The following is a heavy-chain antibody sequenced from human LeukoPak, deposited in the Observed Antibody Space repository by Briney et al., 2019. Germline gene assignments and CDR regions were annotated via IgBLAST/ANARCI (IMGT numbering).Heavy chain of an antibody. CDR3: ARDHRIAVAGTCGY. J-gene: IGHJ4*02. CDR1: GGSFSGYY. V-gene: IGHV4-34*01. CDR2: INHSGST. D-gene: IGHD6-19*01. Sequence: PSETLSLTCAVYGGSFSGYYWSWIRQPPGKGLEWIGEINHSGSTSYNPSLKSRVTISVDTPKNQFSLKLRSVTAADTAVYYCARDHRIAVAGTCGYWGQGTLVTVSS.